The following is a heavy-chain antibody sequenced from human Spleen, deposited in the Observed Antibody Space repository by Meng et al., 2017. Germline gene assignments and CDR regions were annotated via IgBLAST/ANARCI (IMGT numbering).Heavy chain of an antibody. Sequence: GSLRLSCTVSGGSISSSSYYWGWIRQPPGKGLEWIGSIYYSGSTYYNPSLKSRVTISVDTSKNQFSLKLSSVTAADTAVYYCARDNLRTSGWSDYWGQGTLVTVSS. D-gene: IGHD6-19*01. CDR1: GGSISSSSYY. CDR3: ARDNLRTSGWSDY. CDR2: IYYSGST. J-gene: IGHJ4*02. V-gene: IGHV4-39*07.